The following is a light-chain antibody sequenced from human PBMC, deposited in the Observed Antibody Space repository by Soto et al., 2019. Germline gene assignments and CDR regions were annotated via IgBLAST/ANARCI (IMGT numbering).Light chain of an antibody. J-gene: IGKJ4*01. CDR3: QQANSFPLT. Sequence: DTRVTLSRPPLFETKEDRVTITCRASQTISSWLAWYQQKPGKAPKLLIYKASTLKSGVPSRFSGSGSGTEFTLTINNLQPEDFASYFCQQANSFPLTFGGGTKVDIK. V-gene: IGKV1-5*03. CDR2: KAS. CDR1: QTISSW.